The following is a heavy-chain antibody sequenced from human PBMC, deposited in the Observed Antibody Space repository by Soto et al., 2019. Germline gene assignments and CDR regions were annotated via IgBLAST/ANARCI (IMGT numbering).Heavy chain of an antibody. V-gene: IGHV2-70*11. CDR3: ARIMVDCSGGSCYSGWFDP. CDR1: GFSLSTSGMC. J-gene: IGHJ5*02. Sequence: SCPTLVSPTQTLTLTCPFSGFSLSTSGMCVSWVRQPPGKALEWLARIDWDDDKYYSTSLKTRLTISKDTSKNQVVLTMTNMDPVDTATYYCARIMVDCSGGSCYSGWFDPWGQGTLVTVSS. CDR2: IDWDDDK. D-gene: IGHD2-15*01.